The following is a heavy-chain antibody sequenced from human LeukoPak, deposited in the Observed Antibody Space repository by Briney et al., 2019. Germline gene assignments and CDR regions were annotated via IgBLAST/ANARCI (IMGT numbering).Heavy chain of an antibody. V-gene: IGHV1-69*04. D-gene: IGHD3-22*01. CDR2: IIPILGIA. CDR1: GGTFSSYA. CDR3: ARMYYYDSRDVYYGMDV. Sequence: SVKVSCKASGGTFSSYAISWVRQAPGQGLEWMGRIIPILGIANYAQKFQGRVTITADKSTSTAYMELSSLRSEDTAVYYCARMYYYDSRDVYYGMDVWGQGTTVTVSS. J-gene: IGHJ6*02.